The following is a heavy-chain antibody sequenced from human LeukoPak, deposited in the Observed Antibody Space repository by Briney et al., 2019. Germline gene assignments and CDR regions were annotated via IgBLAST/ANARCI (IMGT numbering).Heavy chain of an antibody. J-gene: IGHJ4*02. CDR2: INPNSGGT. D-gene: IGHD3-10*01. Sequence: ASVKVSCKASGYTFTGYYMHWVRQAPGQGLEWMGWINPNSGGTNYAQKFQGRVTMTRDTSISTAYMELSRLRSDDTAVYYCARDLRRFGELPGYWGQGTLVTVSS. CDR3: ARDLRRFGELPGY. V-gene: IGHV1-2*02. CDR1: GYTFTGYY.